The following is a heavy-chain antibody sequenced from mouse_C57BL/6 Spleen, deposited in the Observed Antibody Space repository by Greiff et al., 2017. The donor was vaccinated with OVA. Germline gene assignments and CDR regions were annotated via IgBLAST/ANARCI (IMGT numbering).Heavy chain of an antibody. CDR2: ISSGSSTI. D-gene: IGHD2-2*01. V-gene: IGHV5-17*01. CDR1: GFTFSDYG. CDR3: ARPGSTRVTKYYFDY. J-gene: IGHJ2*01. Sequence: EVKLVESGGGLVKPGGSLKLSCAASGFTFSDYGMHWVRQAPEKGLEWVSYISSGSSTIYYADTVKGRFTISRDNAKNTLFLQMTRLRSEDTAMYYCARPGSTRVTKYYFDYWGQGTTLTVSS.